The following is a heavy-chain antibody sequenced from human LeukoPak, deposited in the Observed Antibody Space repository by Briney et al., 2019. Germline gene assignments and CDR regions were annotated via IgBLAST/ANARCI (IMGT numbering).Heavy chain of an antibody. CDR3: ARDRYGSGVFDY. V-gene: IGHV3-23*01. CDR2: ISGSGGST. J-gene: IGHJ4*02. Sequence: GGSLRLSCAASGFTFSSYAMSWVRQAPGKGLEWVSAISGSGGSTYYADSVKGRFTISRENAKNSLYLQMNSLRAGDTAVYYCARDRYGSGVFDYWGQGTLVTVSS. D-gene: IGHD3-10*01. CDR1: GFTFSSYA.